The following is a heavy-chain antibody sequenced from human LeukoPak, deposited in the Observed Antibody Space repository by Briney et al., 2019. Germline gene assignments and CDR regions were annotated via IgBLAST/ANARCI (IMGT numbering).Heavy chain of an antibody. CDR3: ARDGYFDL. Sequence: ASVKVSCKASGYTFTTHGIAWVRQAPGQGLEWMGWISAHNGNTNYAQSLQGRVTMTTDTSTNTAYMELRSLRSDGMAVYYCARDGYFDLWGRGTLVTVSS. CDR2: ISAHNGNT. J-gene: IGHJ2*01. CDR1: GYTFTTHG. V-gene: IGHV1-18*03.